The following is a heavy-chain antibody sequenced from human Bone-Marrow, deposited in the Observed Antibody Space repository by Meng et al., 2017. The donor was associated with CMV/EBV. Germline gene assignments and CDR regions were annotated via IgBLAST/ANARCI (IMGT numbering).Heavy chain of an antibody. CDR2: ISTSGSTI. V-gene: IGHV3-48*03. CDR1: EFTFSNYE. Sequence: GESLKISCAASEFTFSNYEMNWVRQAPGKGLEWVSYISTSGSTIYYADSVRGRFTISRDNAKNSLYLQMNSLRAEDTALYYCAKDRSEGGYNNHFDYWGQGTLVTVSS. J-gene: IGHJ4*02. CDR3: AKDRSEGGYNNHFDY. D-gene: IGHD5-24*01.